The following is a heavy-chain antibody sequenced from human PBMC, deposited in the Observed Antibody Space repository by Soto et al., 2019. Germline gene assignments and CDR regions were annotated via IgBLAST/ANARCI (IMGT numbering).Heavy chain of an antibody. J-gene: IGHJ6*02. CDR1: GFTFRNYD. CDR3: ARTDRDFYGLDV. Sequence: EVQLVVSGGGLVQPGGSLRLSCEASGFTFRNYDMHWGRQGTGKGLEWVSGISAAGDPDYAVSVEGRFTISRENAQNSFFLQMNSLRVGDTAVYYCARTDRDFYGLDVWGQGTTVIVSS. CDR2: ISAAGDP. V-gene: IGHV3-13*05.